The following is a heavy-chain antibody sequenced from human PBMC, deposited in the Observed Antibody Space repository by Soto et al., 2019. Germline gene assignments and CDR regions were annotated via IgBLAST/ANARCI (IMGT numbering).Heavy chain of an antibody. CDR2: IYYSGST. V-gene: IGHV4-59*01. CDR3: ARTDSGSYGDHFDY. J-gene: IGHJ4*02. D-gene: IGHD1-26*01. CDR1: GGSISSYY. Sequence: SETLSLTCTVSGGSISSYYWSWIRQPPGKGLEWIGYIYYSGSTNYNPSLKSRVTISVDTSKNQFSLKLSSVTAADTAVYYCARTDSGSYGDHFDYWGQGTLVNVSS.